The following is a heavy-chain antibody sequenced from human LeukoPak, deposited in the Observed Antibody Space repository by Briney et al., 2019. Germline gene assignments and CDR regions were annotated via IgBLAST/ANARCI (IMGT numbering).Heavy chain of an antibody. D-gene: IGHD6-19*01. J-gene: IGHJ4*02. CDR1: GFTFSSYA. Sequence: GGSLRLSCSASGFTFSSYAMNWVRQAPGKGLEWVSGINGGGGSTYYADSVKGRFTISRDNSKNTLYLQMSSLRAEDTAVYYCAKVSGYTSGWYVDFDCWGQGSLVTVSS. CDR3: AKVSGYTSGWYVDFDC. CDR2: INGGGGST. V-gene: IGHV3-23*01.